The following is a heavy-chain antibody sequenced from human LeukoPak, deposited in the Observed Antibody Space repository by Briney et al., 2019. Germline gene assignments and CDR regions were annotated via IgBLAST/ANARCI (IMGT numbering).Heavy chain of an antibody. Sequence: PSETLSLTCNVSGYSISSGYYWGWIRQPPGKGLQWIGTIYHSGSTYYNPSLKSRLTMSVDTSKNQFSLKLDSVTAADTAVYFCARGMAVGYDYNWFDSWGPGTLVTVSS. CDR2: IYHSGST. CDR3: ARGMAVGYDYNWFDS. J-gene: IGHJ5*01. CDR1: GYSISSGYY. V-gene: IGHV4-38-2*02. D-gene: IGHD5-12*01.